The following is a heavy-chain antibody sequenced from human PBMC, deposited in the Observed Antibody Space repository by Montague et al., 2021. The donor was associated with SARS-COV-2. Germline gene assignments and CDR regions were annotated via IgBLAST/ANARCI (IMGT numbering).Heavy chain of an antibody. J-gene: IGHJ3*02. V-gene: IGHV6-1*01. D-gene: IGHD3-9*01. Sequence: CAISGDSVSSKSAAWNWIRQSPSRGLEWLGRTYYRSKWDSDYAESVKRRLVITPDTFKNQVSLQLNSVIPEDTAVYFCASSGITLTGLDAFDIWGQGTMVTVSS. CDR2: TYYRSKWDS. CDR3: ASSGITLTGLDAFDI. CDR1: GDSVSSKSAA.